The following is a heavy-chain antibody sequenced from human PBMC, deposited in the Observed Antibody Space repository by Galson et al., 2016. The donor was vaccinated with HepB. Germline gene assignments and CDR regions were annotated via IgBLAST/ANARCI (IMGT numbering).Heavy chain of an antibody. CDR2: IYYRGST. J-gene: IGHJ4*02. V-gene: IGHV4-39*01. CDR1: GGPISSPRHF. D-gene: IGHD1-1*01. Sequence: ENLSLTCTVSGGPISSPRHFWGWIRQPPGKGPEWIGTIYYRGSTFYNPSLRGRVTIGIDMSENQFSLTLTSVTAADTALYFCVRLDSDDHLPEGYFDSWGQGTLVTVSS. CDR3: VRLDSDDHLPEGYFDS.